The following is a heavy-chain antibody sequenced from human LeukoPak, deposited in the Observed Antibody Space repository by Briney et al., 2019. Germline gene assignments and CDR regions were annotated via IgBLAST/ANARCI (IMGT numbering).Heavy chain of an antibody. V-gene: IGHV1-46*01. J-gene: IGHJ5*02. CDR3: ARDNSVGDIAWWFDP. Sequence: GASVKASFKASGYSFTSHYMHWVRQAPGQGLEWMGLINPSGSSTLYAQKFQGRVTMTRDMSTTTDYMELSSLRSEDTAVYYCARDNSVGDIAWWFDPWGQGTLVTVSS. CDR2: INPSGSST. D-gene: IGHD3-16*02. CDR1: GYSFTSHY.